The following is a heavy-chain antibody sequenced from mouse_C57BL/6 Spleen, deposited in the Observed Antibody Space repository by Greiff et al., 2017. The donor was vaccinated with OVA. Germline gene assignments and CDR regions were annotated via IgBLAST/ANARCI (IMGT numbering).Heavy chain of an antibody. Sequence: EVMLVESGGGLVKPGGSLKLSCAASGFTFSSYAMSWVRQTPEKRLEWVATISDGGSYTYYPDNVKGRFTISRDNAKNNLYLQMSHLKSEDTAMYYCARAPLYGSSPYAMDYWGQGTSVTVSS. CDR1: GFTFSSYA. J-gene: IGHJ4*01. D-gene: IGHD1-1*01. CDR2: ISDGGSYT. V-gene: IGHV5-4*03. CDR3: ARAPLYGSSPYAMDY.